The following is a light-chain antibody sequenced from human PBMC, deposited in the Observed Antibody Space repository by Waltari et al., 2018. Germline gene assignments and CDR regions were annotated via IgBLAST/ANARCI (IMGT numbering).Light chain of an antibody. CDR2: AAS. CDR1: QSISKY. Sequence: EIVLTYSPGTPSLPPGEGAPHSCRASQSISKYLAWYQQRPGQAPRLLIYAASNRATGIPDRFSGGGSGTDFSLTISRLEPEDFAVYYCQHHVRLPATFGQGTKVEIK. V-gene: IGKV3-20*01. CDR3: QHHVRLPAT. J-gene: IGKJ1*01.